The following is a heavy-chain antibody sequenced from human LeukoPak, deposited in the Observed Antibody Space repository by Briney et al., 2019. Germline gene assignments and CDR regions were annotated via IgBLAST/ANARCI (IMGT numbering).Heavy chain of an antibody. J-gene: IGHJ4*02. D-gene: IGHD1-26*01. Sequence: SETLSLTCAVYGGSFSGYYWSWIRQPPGKGLEWIGYIYYSGSTNYNPSLKSRVTISVDTSKNQFSLKLSSVTAADTAVYYCAVGRSGSYFYWGQGTLVTVSS. CDR3: AVGRSGSYFY. CDR1: GGSFSGYY. CDR2: IYYSGST. V-gene: IGHV4-59*08.